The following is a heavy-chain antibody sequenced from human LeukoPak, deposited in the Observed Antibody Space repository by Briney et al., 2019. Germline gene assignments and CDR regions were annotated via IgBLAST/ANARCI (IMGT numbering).Heavy chain of an antibody. D-gene: IGHD1-14*01. Sequence: GGSLRLSCAASGFTFITYGMTWVRQAPGKGLEWVANIKQDGNEKYYVDSVKGRFTISRDNAKNSLDLQMNSLRAEDTAVYYCVREMTYHIYWGQGVLVTVSS. CDR1: GFTFITYG. CDR2: IKQDGNEK. CDR3: VREMTYHIY. J-gene: IGHJ4*02. V-gene: IGHV3-7*01.